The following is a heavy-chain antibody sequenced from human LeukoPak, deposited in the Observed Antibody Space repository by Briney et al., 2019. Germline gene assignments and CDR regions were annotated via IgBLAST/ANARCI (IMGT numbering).Heavy chain of an antibody. D-gene: IGHD3-22*01. Sequence: SETLSLTCTVSGGSISSSSYYWGWLRQPPGKGLEWIGSIYYSGSTYYNPSLKSRVTISVDTSKNQFSLKLSSVTAADTAVYYCARHHDEWLLQGFDLWGRGTLVTVSS. CDR1: GGSISSSSYY. CDR3: ARHHDEWLLQGFDL. V-gene: IGHV4-39*01. J-gene: IGHJ2*01. CDR2: IYYSGST.